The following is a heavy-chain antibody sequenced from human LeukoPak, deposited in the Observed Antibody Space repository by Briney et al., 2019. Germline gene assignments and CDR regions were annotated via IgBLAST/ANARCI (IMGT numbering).Heavy chain of an antibody. V-gene: IGHV4-61*02. CDR3: ARVVVAVGDWFDP. CDR2: IYTIGNT. CDR1: GGSISSSSYY. J-gene: IGHJ5*02. Sequence: SETLSLTCTVSGGSISSSSYYWGWIRQPAGKGLEWVGRIYTIGNTKYNPSLKSRVTISLDTSKNQFSLKLSSVTAADTAVYYCARVVVAVGDWFDPWGQGTLVTVSS. D-gene: IGHD2-15*01.